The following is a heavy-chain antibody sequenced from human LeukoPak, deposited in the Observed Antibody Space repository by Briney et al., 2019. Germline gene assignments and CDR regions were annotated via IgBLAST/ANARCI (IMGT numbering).Heavy chain of an antibody. V-gene: IGHV4-38-2*02. D-gene: IGHD3-3*02. Sequence: KPSETLSLTCTVPGYSISSAYYWGWIRQPPGKGLEWIGSIDHSGSTYYNPSLKSRVTISVDTSKNQFSLKLSSVTAADTAVYYCARPISSFDAFDIWGQGTMVTVSS. CDR2: IDHSGST. CDR3: ARPISSFDAFDI. CDR1: GYSISSAYY. J-gene: IGHJ3*02.